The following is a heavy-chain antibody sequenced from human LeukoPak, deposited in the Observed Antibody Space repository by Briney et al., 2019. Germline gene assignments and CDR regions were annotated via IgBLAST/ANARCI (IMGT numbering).Heavy chain of an antibody. CDR2: IYYSGDT. Sequence: SETLSLTCSVSGGSITGYSWSWIRQPPGKGLEWIGYIYYSGDTFYNPSLNSRLSMSVDTPKNQFSLKLRSVTAADTAVYYCARDLLIVVALDAFDIWGQGTMVTVSS. CDR1: GGSITGYS. V-gene: IGHV4-59*01. J-gene: IGHJ3*02. CDR3: ARDLLIVVALDAFDI. D-gene: IGHD3-22*01.